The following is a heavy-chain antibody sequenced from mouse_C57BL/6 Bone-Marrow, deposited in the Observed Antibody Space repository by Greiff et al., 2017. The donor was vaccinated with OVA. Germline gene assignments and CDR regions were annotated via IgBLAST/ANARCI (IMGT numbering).Heavy chain of an antibody. CDR1: GYTFTSYW. J-gene: IGHJ2*01. CDR2: IYPGSGST. V-gene: IGHV1-55*01. Sequence: QVHVKQPGAELVKPGASVKMSCKASGYTFTSYWITWVKQRPGQGLEWIGDIYPGSGSTNYNEKFKSKATLTVDTSSSTAYMQLSSLTSEDSAVYYCARDYYGHFDYWGQGTTLTVSS. D-gene: IGHD2-1*01. CDR3: ARDYYGHFDY.